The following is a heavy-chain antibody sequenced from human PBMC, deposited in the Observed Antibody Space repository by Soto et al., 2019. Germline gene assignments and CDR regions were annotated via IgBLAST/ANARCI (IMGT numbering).Heavy chain of an antibody. J-gene: IGHJ4*02. CDR2: ISGSGLST. D-gene: IGHD1-7*01. V-gene: IGHV3-23*01. Sequence: GGSLRLSCAAYGFIFDNYAMTWVRQPAGKGLEWVSAISGSGLSTYYADSVKGRFTISRDNSKNTLYLQMRSLRAEVTAVYYCAKANWNYAPGYFDYWGQGTLVTVSS. CDR1: GFIFDNYA. CDR3: AKANWNYAPGYFDY.